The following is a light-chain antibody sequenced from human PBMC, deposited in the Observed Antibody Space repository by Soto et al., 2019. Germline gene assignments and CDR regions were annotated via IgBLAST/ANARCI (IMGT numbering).Light chain of an antibody. CDR2: GAS. J-gene: IGKJ4*01. CDR1: QSVSSN. CDR3: QQYGSSPLT. V-gene: IGKV3-15*01. Sequence: EIVMTQSPATLSVSPGERATLSCRASQSVSSNLAWYQQEPGQAPRLLIYGASTRATGIPARFSGSGSGTDFTLTISRLEPEDFAVYYCQQYGSSPLTFGGGTKV.